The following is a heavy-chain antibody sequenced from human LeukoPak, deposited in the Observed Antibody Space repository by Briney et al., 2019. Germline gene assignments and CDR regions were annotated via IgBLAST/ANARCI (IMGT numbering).Heavy chain of an antibody. CDR2: IYYSGST. V-gene: IGHV4-59*01. D-gene: IGHD1-26*01. Sequence: SETLSLTCTVSGGSISSYYWSWIRQPPGKGLEWIGYIYYSGSTNYNPSLKSRVTISVDTSKNQFSLKLSSVTAADTAVYYWAREVLVGAFYYYMDVWGKGTTVTVSS. CDR1: GGSISSYY. CDR3: AREVLVGAFYYYMDV. J-gene: IGHJ6*03.